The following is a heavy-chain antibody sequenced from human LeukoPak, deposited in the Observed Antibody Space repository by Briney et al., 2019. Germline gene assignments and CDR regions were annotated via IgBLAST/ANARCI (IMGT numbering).Heavy chain of an antibody. CDR2: IKEDGSEK. Sequence: PGGSLRLSCAASGFTFSTYWMSWVRQAPGKGLEWVANIKEDGSEKYYGDSVKGRFTISRDDAKNSLYLQMNSLRAEDTAVYYCARDSSGYQWGQGTLVTVSS. CDR3: ARDSSGYQ. J-gene: IGHJ4*02. V-gene: IGHV3-7*01. CDR1: GFTFSTYW. D-gene: IGHD3-22*01.